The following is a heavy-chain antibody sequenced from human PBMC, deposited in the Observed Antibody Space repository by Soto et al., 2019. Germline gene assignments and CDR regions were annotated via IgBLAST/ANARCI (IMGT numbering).Heavy chain of an antibody. CDR3: AKLTWGGDAFDI. J-gene: IGHJ3*02. D-gene: IGHD3-16*01. V-gene: IGHV3-23*01. CDR1: GFTFSSYA. Sequence: EVQLLESGGGLVQPGGSLRLSCAASGFTFSSYAMSWVRQAPGKGLEWVSAISGSGGSTYYADSVKGRFTISRDNSKNTLYLQMNSRRAEDTAVYYCAKLTWGGDAFDIWGQGTMVTVSS. CDR2: ISGSGGST.